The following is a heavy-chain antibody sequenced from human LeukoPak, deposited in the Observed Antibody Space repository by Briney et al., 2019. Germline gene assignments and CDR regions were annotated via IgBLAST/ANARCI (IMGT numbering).Heavy chain of an antibody. CDR1: GGSISSGGYY. V-gene: IGHV4-30-4*08. CDR3: ARVWVRFLEWLPVKRYDAFDI. Sequence: PSETLSLTCTVSGGSISSGGYYWSWIRQPPGKGLEWIGYIYYSGSTYYNPSLKSRVTISVDTSKNQFSLKLSSVTAADTAVYYCARVWVRFLEWLPVKRYDAFDIWGQGTMVTVSS. CDR2: IYYSGST. J-gene: IGHJ3*02. D-gene: IGHD3-3*01.